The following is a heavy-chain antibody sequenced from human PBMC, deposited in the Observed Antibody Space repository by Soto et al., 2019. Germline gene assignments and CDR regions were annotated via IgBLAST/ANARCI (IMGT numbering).Heavy chain of an antibody. CDR1: GGSISSGGYY. Sequence: QVQLQESGPGLVKPSQTLSLTCTVSGGSISSGGYYWSWIRQHPGKGLEWIGYIYYSGSTYYNPSPKSRVTISVDTSKNQFSLKLSSVTAADTAVYYCARDSTWHDYGDYGFFFDYWGQGTLVTVSS. CDR2: IYYSGST. V-gene: IGHV4-31*03. CDR3: ARDSTWHDYGDYGFFFDY. J-gene: IGHJ4*02. D-gene: IGHD4-17*01.